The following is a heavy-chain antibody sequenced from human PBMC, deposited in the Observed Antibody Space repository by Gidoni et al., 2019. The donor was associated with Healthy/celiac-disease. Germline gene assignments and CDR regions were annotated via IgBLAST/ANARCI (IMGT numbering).Heavy chain of an antibody. CDR2: TNPSVGST. CDR1: GNTFPSYY. D-gene: IGHD3-22*01. V-gene: IGHV1-46*01. CDR3: ARGRQDRGYYDSSGYYDY. J-gene: IGHJ4*02. Sequence: QVQLGQSGAEVRNPGASVKVSCQPSGNTFPSYYRHWVRPAPGQGLEWLGVTNPSVGSTSYAQKFQGRVTMTRDTSTSTVYMELSSLRSEDTAVYYCARGRQDRGYYDSSGYYDYWGQGTLVTVSS.